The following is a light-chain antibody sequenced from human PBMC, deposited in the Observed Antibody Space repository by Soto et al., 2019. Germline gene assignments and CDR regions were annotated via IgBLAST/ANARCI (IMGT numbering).Light chain of an antibody. CDR1: QRVSSSY. Sequence: IGLTQSPGTLSLSPGERATLSCRASQRVSSSYLAWYQQKPGQAPRLLIYGASSRATGIPDRFSGSGSGTDFTLTISRLEPDDFAVYYCQQYGSSRPFGQGTKVAIK. CDR2: GAS. CDR3: QQYGSSRP. V-gene: IGKV3-20*01. J-gene: IGKJ1*01.